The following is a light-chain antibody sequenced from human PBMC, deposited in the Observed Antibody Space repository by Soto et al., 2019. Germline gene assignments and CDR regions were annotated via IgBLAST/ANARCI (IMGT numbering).Light chain of an antibody. J-gene: IGLJ1*01. V-gene: IGLV1-40*01. Sequence: QAVVTQPPSVSGALGQRVTISCTGSSSNIGAGYDVHWYQQLPGTAPKLLIYGHTNRPSGVPDRFSGSRSGTSASLAISGLQAEDEADYYCQSHDSSLSTYVFGTGTKMTVL. CDR2: GHT. CDR3: QSHDSSLSTYV. CDR1: SSNIGAGYD.